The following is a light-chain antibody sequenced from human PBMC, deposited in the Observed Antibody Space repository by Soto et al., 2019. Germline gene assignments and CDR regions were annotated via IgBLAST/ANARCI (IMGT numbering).Light chain of an antibody. V-gene: IGLV2-14*01. CDR3: SSYTSSSTSL. J-gene: IGLJ1*01. CDR1: SSDVGGYNY. Sequence: QSVLTQPASVSGSPGQSITISCTGTSSDVGGYNYVSWYQQHPGKAPKLMIYDVSNRPSGVSNRFSGSKSGNTASLTISGLQAEDEADYYCSSYTSSSTSLSGTGTKVPVL. CDR2: DVS.